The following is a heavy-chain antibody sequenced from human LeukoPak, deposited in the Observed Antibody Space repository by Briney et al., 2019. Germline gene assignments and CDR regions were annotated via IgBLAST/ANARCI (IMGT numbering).Heavy chain of an antibody. CDR1: GYTFTSYY. D-gene: IGHD6-19*01. Sequence: ASVKVSCKASGYTFTSYYMHWVRQAPGQGLEWMGIINPSGGSTSYAQKFQGRVTMTRDTSTSTVYMELSSLRSEDTAVYYCARNGKVAGPYYYYYGMGVWGQGTTVTVSS. CDR2: INPSGGST. J-gene: IGHJ6*02. CDR3: ARNGKVAGPYYYYYGMGV. V-gene: IGHV1-46*01.